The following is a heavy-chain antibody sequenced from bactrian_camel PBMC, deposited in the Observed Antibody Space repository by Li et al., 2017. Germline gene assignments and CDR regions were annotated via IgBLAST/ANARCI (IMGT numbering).Heavy chain of an antibody. CDR2: LYSDGSV. J-gene: IGHJ4*01. CDR1: GSTYGNC. V-gene: IGHV3S55*01. Sequence: HVQLVESGGGDVQAGGSLTLACEFSGSTYGNCMGWFRQAPGKEREGLAALYSDGSVKYADSVKGRFLIDKDVARNKLLQHMNNLQPEDTAMYYCLADPSGAYFYTLKPLSESNYWGQGTQVTVS. D-gene: IGHD2*01. CDR3: LADPSGAYFYTLKPLSESNY.